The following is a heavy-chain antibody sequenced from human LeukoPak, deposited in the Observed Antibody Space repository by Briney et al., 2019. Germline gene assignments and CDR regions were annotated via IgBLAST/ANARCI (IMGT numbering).Heavy chain of an antibody. D-gene: IGHD3-9*01. CDR3: ASSNYDILTGHPFDY. V-gene: IGHV1-69*04. CDR1: GGTFSSYA. Sequence: ASVKVSCKASGGTFSSYAISWVRQAPGQGLEWMGRIIPILGIANYAQKFQGRVTITADKSTSTAYMELSSLRSEDTAVYYCASSNYDILTGHPFDYWGQGTLVTVSS. J-gene: IGHJ4*02. CDR2: IIPILGIA.